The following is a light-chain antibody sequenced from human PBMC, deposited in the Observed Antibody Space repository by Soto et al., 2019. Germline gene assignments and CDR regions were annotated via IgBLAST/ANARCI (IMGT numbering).Light chain of an antibody. CDR2: EVI. CDR1: SSDVGGYDY. CDR3: SSFTTSNTWV. V-gene: IGLV2-14*01. J-gene: IGLJ3*02. Sequence: QSALTQPASVSGSPGQSITISCTGTSSDVGGYDYVSWLQQHPGRAPKLLIYEVIKRPSGVSTRFSGSKSANTASLTISGLQADDEADFYCSSFTTSNTWVFGGGTKVTVL.